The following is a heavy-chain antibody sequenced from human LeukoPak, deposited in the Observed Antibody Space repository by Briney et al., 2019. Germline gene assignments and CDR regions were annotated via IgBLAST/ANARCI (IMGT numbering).Heavy chain of an antibody. J-gene: IGHJ4*02. CDR1: GFTVSSXY. CDR3: ARVQGSGLFRWY. Sequence: RLSCAASGFTVSSXYMCWVRQAPGKGLEWVSVMYSDTSTFYADSVKGRFTISRDNSKNTLYLQMNSLRAEDTGVYYCARVQGSGLFRWYWGQGTVVTVXS. V-gene: IGHV3-66*01. D-gene: IGHD2-15*01. CDR2: MYSDTST.